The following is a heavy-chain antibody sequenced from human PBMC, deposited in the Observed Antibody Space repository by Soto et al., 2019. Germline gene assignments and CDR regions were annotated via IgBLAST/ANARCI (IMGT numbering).Heavy chain of an antibody. CDR3: ARVVFRLGVYFDY. V-gene: IGHV1-2*04. J-gene: IGHJ4*02. Sequence: ASVKVSCKASGYTFTGYDMHWVRQAPGQGLEWMGWINPYSGGTNYAQKFQGWVTMTTDTSTSTAYMELSRLRSDDTAVYYCARVVFRLGVYFDYWGQGTLVTVSP. CDR2: INPYSGGT. D-gene: IGHD3-3*01. CDR1: GYTFTGYD.